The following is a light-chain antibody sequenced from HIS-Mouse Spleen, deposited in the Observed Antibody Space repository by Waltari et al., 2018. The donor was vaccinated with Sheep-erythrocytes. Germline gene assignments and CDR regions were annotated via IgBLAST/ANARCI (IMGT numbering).Light chain of an antibody. Sequence: DIQMTQSPSSLSASVGDRVPITCRASQSISSYLNWYQQKPGKAPKLLIYAASSLQSGVPSRFSGSGSGTDFTLTISSLQPEDFATYYCQQSYSTSQFTFGPGTKVDIK. J-gene: IGKJ3*01. V-gene: IGKV1-39*01. CDR2: AAS. CDR3: QQSYSTSQFT. CDR1: QSISSY.